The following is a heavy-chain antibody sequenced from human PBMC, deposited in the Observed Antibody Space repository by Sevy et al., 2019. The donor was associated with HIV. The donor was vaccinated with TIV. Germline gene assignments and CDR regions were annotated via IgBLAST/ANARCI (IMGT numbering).Heavy chain of an antibody. V-gene: IGHV3-30*03. D-gene: IGHD6-13*01. Sequence: GGSLRLSCVADGFSFSRHGMHWARQAPGKGLEWVAVISDDGSDKEYAESVKGRFTVSRDNSKDTVYLQMNRLRLDDTAVYYYATSRGRYEGSSWLYYYYIMDVWGQGTTVTVSS. CDR2: ISDDGSDK. CDR1: GFSFSRHG. J-gene: IGHJ6*02. CDR3: ATSRGRYEGSSWLYYYYIMDV.